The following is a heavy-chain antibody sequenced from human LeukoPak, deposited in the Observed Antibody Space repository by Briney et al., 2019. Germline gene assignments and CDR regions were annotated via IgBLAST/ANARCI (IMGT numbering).Heavy chain of an antibody. D-gene: IGHD1-26*01. CDR3: ARGTEWELLDY. Sequence: GGSLRLSCAASGFTFSGSAMHWVRQASGKGREWVGRIRSKANSYATAYAASVKGRFTISRDDSKNTAYLQMNSLKTEDTAVYYCARGTEWELLDYWGQGTLVTVSS. J-gene: IGHJ4*02. CDR1: GFTFSGSA. CDR2: IRSKANSYAT. V-gene: IGHV3-73*01.